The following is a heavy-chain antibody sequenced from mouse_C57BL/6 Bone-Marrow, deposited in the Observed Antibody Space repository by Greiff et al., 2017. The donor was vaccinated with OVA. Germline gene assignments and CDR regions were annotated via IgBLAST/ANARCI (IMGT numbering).Heavy chain of an antibody. V-gene: IGHV1-81*01. CDR2: IYPRSGNT. Sequence: VKVVESGAELARPGASVKLSCKASGYTFTSYGISWVKQRTGQGLEWIGEIYPRSGNTYYNEKFKGKATLTADKSSSTAYMELRSLTSEDSAVYFCARSLLLALFAYWGQGTLVTVSA. CDR1: GYTFTSYG. CDR3: ARSLLLALFAY. J-gene: IGHJ3*01. D-gene: IGHD6-1*01.